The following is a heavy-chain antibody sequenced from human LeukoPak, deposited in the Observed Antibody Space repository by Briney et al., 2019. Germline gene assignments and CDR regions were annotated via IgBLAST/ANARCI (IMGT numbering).Heavy chain of an antibody. CDR2: IGGSGGST. Sequence: PGGSLRLSCAASGFTFGSYAMSWVRQAPGKGLEWVSAIGGSGGSTYYADSVKGRFTISRDNSKNTLYLQMNSLRAEDTAVYYCANMGLLWFGEGIWFDPWGQGTLVTVSS. D-gene: IGHD3-10*01. CDR3: ANMGLLWFGEGIWFDP. V-gene: IGHV3-23*01. CDR1: GFTFGSYA. J-gene: IGHJ5*02.